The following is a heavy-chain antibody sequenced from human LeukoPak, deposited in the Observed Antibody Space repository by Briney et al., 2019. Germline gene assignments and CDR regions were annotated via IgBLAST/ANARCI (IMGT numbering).Heavy chain of an antibody. V-gene: IGHV1-69*04. J-gene: IGHJ4*02. Sequence: SVRVSCKASGGTFSSYAISWVRQAPGQGLEWMGRIIPILGIANYAQKFQGRVTITADKSTSTAYMELSSLRSEDTAVYYCARLEAVVTVQIAYWGQGTLVTVSS. CDR3: ARLEAVVTVQIAY. CDR1: GGTFSSYA. CDR2: IIPILGIA. D-gene: IGHD4-23*01.